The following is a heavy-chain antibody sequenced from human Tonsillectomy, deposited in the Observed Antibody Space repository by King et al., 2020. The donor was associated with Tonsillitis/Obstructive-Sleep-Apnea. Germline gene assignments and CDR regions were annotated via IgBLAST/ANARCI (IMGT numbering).Heavy chain of an antibody. D-gene: IGHD1-26*01. J-gene: IGHJ6*02. Sequence: VQLVESGAEVKKPGASVKVSCKASGYTFTNYGIGWVRQAPGQGLEWMGWISGNNGNTNYAQKLQGRVTMTTDTSTSTAYMELRSLRSDDTAVYYCARQGEYYYVMDVWGQGTTVTVSS. CDR1: GYTFTNYG. CDR3: ARQGEYYYVMDV. V-gene: IGHV1-18*01. CDR2: ISGNNGNT.